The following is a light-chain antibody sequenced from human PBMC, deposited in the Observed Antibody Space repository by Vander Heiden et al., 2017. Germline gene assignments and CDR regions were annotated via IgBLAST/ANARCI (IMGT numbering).Light chain of an antibody. CDR3: AAWDDSLNGHYV. Sequence: QSVLTQPPSASGTPGHRVTISCSGSSSNIGSNTVNWYQQRPGTAPKLLIYSNNQRPSGVPDRFSGSKSGTSASLAISGLQSEDEADYYCAAWDDSLNGHYVFGTGTKVTVL. CDR2: SNN. V-gene: IGLV1-44*01. CDR1: SSNIGSNT. J-gene: IGLJ1*01.